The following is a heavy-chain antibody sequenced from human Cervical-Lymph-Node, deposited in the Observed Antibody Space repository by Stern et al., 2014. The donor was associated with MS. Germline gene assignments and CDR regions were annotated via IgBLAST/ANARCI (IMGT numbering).Heavy chain of an antibody. CDR1: GGSISSTVYY. CDR2: IYPSGST. V-gene: IGHV4-61*02. Sequence: VQLEESGPGLVKPSQSLSLTCTVSGGSISSTVYYWSWIRQPAGKGLEWIGRIYPSGSTNYNHSLKSRVTISVDKSKNQFSLHLSSVTAADTAVYYCARSEVVTAYFDYWGQGTLVTVSS. CDR3: ARSEVVTAYFDY. D-gene: IGHD2-21*02. J-gene: IGHJ4*02.